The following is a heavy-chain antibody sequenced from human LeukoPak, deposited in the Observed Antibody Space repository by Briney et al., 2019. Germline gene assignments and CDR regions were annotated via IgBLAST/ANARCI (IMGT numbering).Heavy chain of an antibody. V-gene: IGHV1-69*06. J-gene: IGHJ4*02. CDR1: GGTISSDA. D-gene: IGHD3-10*01. Sequence: ASVKVSCKASGGTISSDAMTWVRQAPGQGLEWMGGIIPIFGPPDYALTFKGRVTITANKSTDTVYMELSSLKLEETAIYYCTRRVISSRSDYFHVWGQGTLVTVSS. CDR2: IIPIFGPP. CDR3: TRRVISSRSDYFHV.